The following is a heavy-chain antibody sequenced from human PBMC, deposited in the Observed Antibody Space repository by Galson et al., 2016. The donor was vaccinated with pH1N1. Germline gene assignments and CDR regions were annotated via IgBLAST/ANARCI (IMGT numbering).Heavy chain of an antibody. CDR3: ARQNDYGDYRGDAFDI. Sequence: QSGAEVKKPGESLKISCKGSGHKFTSSWIGWVRQMPGKGLEWMGIIYLGGSLIRYRPSFQGHVTIPADKAVNIVYLEWGSLKASDNAMYYCARQNDYGDYRGDAFDIWGQGTTVTVSS. D-gene: IGHD4-17*01. CDR1: GHKFTSSW. V-gene: IGHV5-51*01. CDR2: IYLGGSLI. J-gene: IGHJ3*02.